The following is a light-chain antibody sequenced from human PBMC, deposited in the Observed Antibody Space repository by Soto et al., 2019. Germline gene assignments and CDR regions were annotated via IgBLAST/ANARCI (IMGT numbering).Light chain of an antibody. Sequence: DIQMTQSPSTLSASIGDRVTITCRASQSIGSWLAWYQQKPGEAPKLLIYDASALPRGVPSRFSGSGSGTKFTLTIASLQPDDFATYYCQQYNTYSTFGQGTRLEIK. V-gene: IGKV1-5*01. CDR2: DAS. CDR3: QQYNTYST. CDR1: QSIGSW. J-gene: IGKJ5*01.